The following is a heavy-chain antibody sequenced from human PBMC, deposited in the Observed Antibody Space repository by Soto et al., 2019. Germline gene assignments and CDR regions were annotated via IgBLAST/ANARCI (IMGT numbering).Heavy chain of an antibody. CDR3: ARDREVPSILQTGAWNNWFDP. Sequence: SRTLSLTCAISGDSVSSNSAAWNWIRQSPSRGLEWLGRTYYRSKWYNDYAVSVKSRITINPDTSKNQFSLQLNSVTPEDTAVYYCARDREVPSILQTGAWNNWFDPWGQGTLVTVSS. CDR1: GDSVSSNSAA. D-gene: IGHD2-8*02. CDR2: TYYRSKWYN. V-gene: IGHV6-1*01. J-gene: IGHJ5*02.